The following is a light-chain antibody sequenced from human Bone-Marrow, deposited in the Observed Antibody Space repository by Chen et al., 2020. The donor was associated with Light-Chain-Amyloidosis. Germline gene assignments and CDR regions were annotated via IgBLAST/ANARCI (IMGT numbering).Light chain of an antibody. CDR3: GSYTTTNTLV. Sequence: QSAMTQPASASGAPGQSVTISCTGSNRDVGAHKYVSWYQQSPGKAPKLIIYDVSDRPSGLSYRFSGSKSGNTASLTIYGLQAEDEADYYCGSYTTTNTLVFGGGTKLTVL. CDR1: NRDVGAHKY. J-gene: IGLJ3*02. V-gene: IGLV2-14*03. CDR2: DVS.